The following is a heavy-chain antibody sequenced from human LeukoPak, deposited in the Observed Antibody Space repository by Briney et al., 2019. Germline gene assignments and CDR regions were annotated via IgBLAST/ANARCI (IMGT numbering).Heavy chain of an antibody. Sequence: PSETLSLTCTVSGGSISSYYWSWIRQPPGKGLKWIGNIYYSGYTTYSPSLRSRVTISVDTSKNQFSLKLSSVTAADTAVYYCARDSFGGHSGLGYWGQGTLVTVSS. CDR2: IYYSGYT. CDR1: GGSISSYY. V-gene: IGHV4-59*01. J-gene: IGHJ4*02. CDR3: ARDSFGGHSGLGY. D-gene: IGHD3-16*01.